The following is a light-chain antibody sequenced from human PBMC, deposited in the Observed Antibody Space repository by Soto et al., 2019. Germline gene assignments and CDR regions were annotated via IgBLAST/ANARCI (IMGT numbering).Light chain of an antibody. Sequence: EIVLTQSPDTLSLSPGERATLSCRASQTVNNNYVAWYQQKPGQAPRLLIFRASSRATGIPDRFSGSGSGTDFTLTISRLEPEDFAVYYCQQYGSARTFGQGTKVDIK. CDR2: RAS. CDR3: QQYGSART. J-gene: IGKJ1*01. V-gene: IGKV3-20*01. CDR1: QTVNNNY.